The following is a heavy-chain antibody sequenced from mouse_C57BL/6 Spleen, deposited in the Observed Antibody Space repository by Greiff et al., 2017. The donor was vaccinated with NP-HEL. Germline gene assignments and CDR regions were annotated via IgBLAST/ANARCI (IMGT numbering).Heavy chain of an antibody. J-gene: IGHJ2*01. CDR3: AAYYYGSSRDYFDY. Sequence: EVQLQHSGAELVKPGDSVKLSCTASGFNIKDYYMHWVKQRTEQGLEWIGRIDPEDGDTKYAPKFKGKATITADTSSNTAYLQLSSLTSEDTAVYYCAAYYYGSSRDYFDYWGQGTTLTVSA. V-gene: IGHV14-2*01. D-gene: IGHD1-1*01. CDR1: GFNIKDYY. CDR2: IDPEDGDT.